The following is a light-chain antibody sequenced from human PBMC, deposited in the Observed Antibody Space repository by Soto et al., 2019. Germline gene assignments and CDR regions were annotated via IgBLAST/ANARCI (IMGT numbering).Light chain of an antibody. V-gene: IGKV1-33*01. Sequence: DIQMTQSPSSLSSSVGAIVTITCQATQDIGKSLYWYQHNPGEAPQLLIYDASNLKAGVPPRFSGSGSGTDFAFTIRSLQPEDIATYYCRQYDTLLFTFGPGTKV. CDR1: QDIGKS. J-gene: IGKJ3*01. CDR3: RQYDTLLFT. CDR2: DAS.